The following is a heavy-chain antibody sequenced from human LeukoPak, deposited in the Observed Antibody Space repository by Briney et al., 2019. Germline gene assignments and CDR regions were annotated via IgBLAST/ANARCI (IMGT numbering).Heavy chain of an antibody. CDR1: GFTFSSYG. CDR3: AKEGVLERYFYYGMDV. CDR2: VSYDGSDK. J-gene: IGHJ6*02. D-gene: IGHD1-1*01. V-gene: IGHV3-30*18. Sequence: GRSLRLSCAASGFTFSSYGMNWARQAPGKGLEWVGIVSYDGSDKYYADSVKGRFTISRDNSKNTLYLQMNSLRAEDTAVYFCAKEGVLERYFYYGMDVWGQGTTVTVSS.